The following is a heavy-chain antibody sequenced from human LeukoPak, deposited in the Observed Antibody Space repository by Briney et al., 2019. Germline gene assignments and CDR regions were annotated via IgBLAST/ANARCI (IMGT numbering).Heavy chain of an antibody. J-gene: IGHJ3*01. Sequence: PGGSLRLSCTASGFSFNNYAVHWVRQAPERGLEWVAIVSHDGTKSHYAASVQGRFIISRDTSHNTLYLQMNSLRSDDTALYYCARVRLGSVRGAFDVWGQGTLVTVSS. V-gene: IGHV3-30*04. D-gene: IGHD3-10*01. CDR3: ARVRLGSVRGAFDV. CDR1: GFSFNNYA. CDR2: VSHDGTKS.